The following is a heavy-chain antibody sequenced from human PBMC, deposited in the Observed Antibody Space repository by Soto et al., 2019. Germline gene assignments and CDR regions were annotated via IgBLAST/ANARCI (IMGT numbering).Heavy chain of an antibody. CDR1: GGSFSGYY. J-gene: IGHJ4*02. CDR3: ARAPHFYCSGGSCFSNADGY. Sequence: QVQLQQWGAGLLKPSETLSLTCAVYGGSFSGYYWSWIRQPPGKGLEWIGEINHSGSTNYNPSHKSRVTISVDTSKNQFSLKLSSVTAEDTAVYYCARAPHFYCSGGSCFSNADGYWGQGTLVTVSS. CDR2: INHSGST. V-gene: IGHV4-34*01. D-gene: IGHD2-15*01.